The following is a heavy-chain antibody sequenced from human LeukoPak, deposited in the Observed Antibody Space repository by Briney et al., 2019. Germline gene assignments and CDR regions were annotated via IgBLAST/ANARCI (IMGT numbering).Heavy chain of an antibody. CDR2: MNPASGNT. Sequence: ASVKVSCKASGYTFASYDINWVRQATGQGLEWMGYMNPASGNTGYAQKFQGRVTMTTDTSISTAYMELSSLRSEDTAVYYCARVPREIASIWGQGTMVTVSS. D-gene: IGHD3-16*02. CDR1: GYTFASYD. J-gene: IGHJ3*02. CDR3: ARVPREIASI. V-gene: IGHV1-8*01.